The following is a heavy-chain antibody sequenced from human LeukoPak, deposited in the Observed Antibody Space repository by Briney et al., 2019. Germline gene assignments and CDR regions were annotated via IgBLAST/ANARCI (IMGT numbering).Heavy chain of an antibody. CDR1: GFTFSDYY. V-gene: IGHV3-11*01. CDR2: ISSSGSTI. J-gene: IGHJ6*02. D-gene: IGHD3-22*01. CDR3: ARDVSDYYDSSGYYYYYYGMDV. Sequence: PGGSLRLSCAASGFTFSDYYMSWIRQAPGKGLEWVSYISSSGSTIYYEDSVKGRFTISRDNAKNSLYLQMNSLRAEATAVYYCARDVSDYYDSSGYYYYYYGMDVWGQGTTVTVSS.